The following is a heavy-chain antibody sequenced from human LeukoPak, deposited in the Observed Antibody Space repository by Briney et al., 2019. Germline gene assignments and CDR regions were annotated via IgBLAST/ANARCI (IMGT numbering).Heavy chain of an antibody. CDR3: ATTTYYDILTGYFPFDY. V-gene: IGHV4-59*08. J-gene: IGHJ4*02. D-gene: IGHD3-9*01. CDR2: IYYSGST. CDR1: GGSISSDY. Sequence: SETLSLTCTVSGGSISSDYWSWIRQPPGKGLEWIGYIYYSGSTNYNPSLKSRVTISVDTSKNQFSLKLSSVTAADTAVYYCATTTYYDILTGYFPFDYWGQGTLVTVSS.